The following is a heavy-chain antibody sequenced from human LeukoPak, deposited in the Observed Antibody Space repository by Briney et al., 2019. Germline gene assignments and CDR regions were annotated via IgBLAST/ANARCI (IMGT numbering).Heavy chain of an antibody. Sequence: ASVKVSCKASGYTFTGYYMHWVRQAPGQGLEWMGWINPNSGGTNYAQKFQGWVTMTRNTSISTAYMELSSLRSDDTAVYYCARGPPNWGYDYWGPGTLVTVSS. J-gene: IGHJ4*02. D-gene: IGHD7-27*01. V-gene: IGHV1-2*04. CDR1: GYTFTGYY. CDR2: INPNSGGT. CDR3: ARGPPNWGYDY.